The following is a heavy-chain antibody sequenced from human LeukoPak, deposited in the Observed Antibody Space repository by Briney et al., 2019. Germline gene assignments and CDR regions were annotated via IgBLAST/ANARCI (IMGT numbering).Heavy chain of an antibody. J-gene: IGHJ4*02. CDR2: ISDDGRRK. D-gene: IGHD4-17*01. Sequence: GGSLRLSCAASGFSFISYGMHWVRQAPGKGLEGVGVISDDGRRKDYADSVKGRFTISRDNSKDTLYLQMNSLRAEDTAVYYCANRPSDYGDYVSYFDYWGQGTLVTVSS. V-gene: IGHV3-30*18. CDR3: ANRPSDYGDYVSYFDY. CDR1: GFSFISYG.